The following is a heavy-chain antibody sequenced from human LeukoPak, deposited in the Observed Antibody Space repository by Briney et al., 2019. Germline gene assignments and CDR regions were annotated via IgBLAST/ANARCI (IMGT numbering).Heavy chain of an antibody. CDR3: ARGTTDLDY. Sequence: GGSLRLSCAASGFTFSSYWMSWVRQAPGKGLEWVANINQDGSEKYYVDSVKGRFTISRDSAKNSLYLQMNSLRAEDTAVYFCARGTTDLDYWGQGTLVTVSS. J-gene: IGHJ4*02. V-gene: IGHV3-7*01. CDR1: GFTFSSYW. D-gene: IGHD1-1*01. CDR2: INQDGSEK.